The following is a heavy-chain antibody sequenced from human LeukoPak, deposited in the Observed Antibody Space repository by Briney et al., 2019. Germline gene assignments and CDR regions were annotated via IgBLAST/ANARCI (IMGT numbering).Heavy chain of an antibody. J-gene: IGHJ4*02. V-gene: IGHV4-34*01. CDR3: ARGSGIAARPKGCIDY. Sequence: SETLSLTCAAYGGSFSGYYWSWIRQPPGKGLEWIGEINHSGSTNYNPSLKSRVTISVDTSKNQFSLKLSSVTAADTAVYYCARGSGIAARPKGCIDYWGQGTLVTVSS. CDR1: GGSFSGYY. D-gene: IGHD6-6*01. CDR2: INHSGST.